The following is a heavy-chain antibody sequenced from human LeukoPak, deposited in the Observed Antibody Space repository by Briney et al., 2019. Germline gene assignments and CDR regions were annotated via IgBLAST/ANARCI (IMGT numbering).Heavy chain of an antibody. CDR1: GGSISSSSYY. CDR3: ARPGIAVADYYFDY. Sequence: SETPSLTCTVSGGSISSSSYYWGWIRQPPGKGLEWIGSIYYSGSTYYNPSLKSRVTISVDTSKNQFSLKLSSVTAADTAAYYCARPGIAVADYYFDYWGQGTLVTVSS. J-gene: IGHJ4*02. D-gene: IGHD6-19*01. V-gene: IGHV4-39*01. CDR2: IYYSGST.